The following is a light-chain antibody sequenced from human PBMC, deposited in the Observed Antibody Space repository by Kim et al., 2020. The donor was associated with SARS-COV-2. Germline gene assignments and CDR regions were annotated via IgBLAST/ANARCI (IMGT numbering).Light chain of an antibody. CDR2: KDS. CDR1: ALPKQY. J-gene: IGLJ2*01. V-gene: IGLV3-25*03. Sequence: SYELTQPPSVSVSPGQTARITCSGDALPKQYAYWYQQKPGQAPVLVIYKDSERPSGIPERFSGSSSGTTVTLTIGGVQAEDEDDYYCQSADSSGTYVVFG. CDR3: QSADSSGTYVV.